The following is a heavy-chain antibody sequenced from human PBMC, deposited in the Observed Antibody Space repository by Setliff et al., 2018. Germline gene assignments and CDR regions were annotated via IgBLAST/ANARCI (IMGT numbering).Heavy chain of an antibody. CDR1: GFTFSNYA. D-gene: IGHD3-10*01. V-gene: IGHV3-30*09. CDR2: VSSDGSDE. Sequence: GGSLRLSCVASGFTFSNYAIHWVRQAPGKGLEWVAVVSSDGSDEYYADSVKGRFAMSRDNFNSTLSLQMSSLRGEDTAVYYCARDLIRGAPNWFDPWGQGTLVTVSS. J-gene: IGHJ5*02. CDR3: ARDLIRGAPNWFDP.